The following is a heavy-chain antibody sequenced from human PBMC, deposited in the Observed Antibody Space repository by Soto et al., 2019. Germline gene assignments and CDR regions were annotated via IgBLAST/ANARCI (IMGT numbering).Heavy chain of an antibody. CDR1: GFSRSTRGVA. CDR3: PHRPRGYAYLFDS. D-gene: IGHD5-12*01. J-gene: IGHJ4*02. V-gene: IGHV2-5*02. CDR2: IYLDEDK. Sequence: QITLNATGPTLVKPTQTITLTCTFSGFSRSTRGVAVGSFRQPPGKALEWLALIYLDEDKWYSPSLKTRLTALYDAYIHQVVLTLTNMDPLDTPTSFCPHRPRGYAYLFDSWGQGTLVSVSS.